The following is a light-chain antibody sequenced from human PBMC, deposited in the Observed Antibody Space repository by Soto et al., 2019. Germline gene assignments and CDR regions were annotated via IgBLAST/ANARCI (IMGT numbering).Light chain of an antibody. CDR1: ISDVGGYNF. V-gene: IGLV2-23*01. CDR2: GDT. CDR3: CSYAGISTWV. Sequence: QSALTQPASVSGSPGQSITITCSGTISDVGGYNFVSWYQQHPGKAPKLIIYGDTKWPSGVSNRFSGSKSGNTASLTISEDEADYCCSYAGISTWVFGGGTKLTVL. J-gene: IGLJ3*02.